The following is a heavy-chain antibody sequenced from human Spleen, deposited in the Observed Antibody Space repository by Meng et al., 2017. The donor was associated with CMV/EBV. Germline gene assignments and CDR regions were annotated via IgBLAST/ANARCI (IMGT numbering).Heavy chain of an antibody. CDR2: IKSKTDGGTT. D-gene: IGHD2-2*02. J-gene: IGHJ6*02. CDR3: TTTNCSSTSCYSFRYYYYGMDV. CDR1: GFAFKNAW. Sequence: GESLKISCAGSGFAFKNAWMSWVRQAPGKGLEWVGRIKSKTDGGTTDYAAPVKGRFTISRDDSKNTLYLQMNSLKTEDTAVYYCTTTNCSSTSCYSFRYYYYGMDVWGQGTTVTVSS. V-gene: IGHV3-15*01.